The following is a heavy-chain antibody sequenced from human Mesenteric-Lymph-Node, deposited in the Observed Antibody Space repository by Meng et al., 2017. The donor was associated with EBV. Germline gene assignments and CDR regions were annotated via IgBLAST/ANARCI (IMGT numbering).Heavy chain of an antibody. J-gene: IGHJ5*02. Sequence: HVQRVQSGAGVKNPGASVKVSCKAYGYTFTSYAMHWVRQAPGQRLEWMGWINAGNGNTEYSQNFQGRVTVTRDRSTSTAYMELNSLRYEDTAVYYCARGVAVPGTVWFDPWGQGTLVTVSS. D-gene: IGHD1-1*01. V-gene: IGHV1-3*01. CDR2: INAGNGNT. CDR1: GYTFTSYA. CDR3: ARGVAVPGTVWFDP.